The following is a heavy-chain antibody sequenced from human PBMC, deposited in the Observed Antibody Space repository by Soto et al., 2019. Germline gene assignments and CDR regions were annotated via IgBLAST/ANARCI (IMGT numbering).Heavy chain of an antibody. CDR2: IIPVFGTT. CDR3: AIEVWGRGGYYLDS. Sequence: QVHVVQSGAEVMKPGSSVKVTCKAFGGTFNSFGINWVRQAPGQGLEWMGGIIPVFGTTKYAQKFRDRVTLVAHGSTSTSYMELSSLTSDDTAVYYCAIEVWGRGGYYLDSWGQGNLVTVSS. J-gene: IGHJ4*02. CDR1: GGTFNSFG. V-gene: IGHV1-69*01. D-gene: IGHD7-27*01.